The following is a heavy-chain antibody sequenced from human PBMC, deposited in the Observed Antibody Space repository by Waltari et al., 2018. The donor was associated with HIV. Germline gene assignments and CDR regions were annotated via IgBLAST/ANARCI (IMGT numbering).Heavy chain of an antibody. CDR3: ARDNWNDGLDI. CDR1: VFTFSSCW. CDR2: IKQDGSEK. V-gene: IGHV3-7*01. Sequence: EVQLVESGGGLVQPGGSLRLSCAASVFTFSSCWINWVPQAPVKGLEWVENIKQDGSEKYYVDSVKGRFTISRDNAKNSLYLQMNSLRAEDTAVYYCARDNWNDGLDIWGQGTMVTVSS. D-gene: IGHD1-1*01. J-gene: IGHJ3*02.